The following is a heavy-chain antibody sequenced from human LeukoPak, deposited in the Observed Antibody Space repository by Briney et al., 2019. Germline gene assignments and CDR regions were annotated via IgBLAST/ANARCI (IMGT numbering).Heavy chain of an antibody. J-gene: IGHJ4*02. CDR3: ARQAYSGYVDY. CDR1: GGSFSGYY. CDR2: INHSGST. V-gene: IGHV4-34*01. Sequence: PSETLSLTCAVYGGSFSGYYWSWIRQPPGKGLEWIGEINHSGSTNYNPSLKGRVTISVDTSKNQFSLKLSSVTAADTAVYYCARQAYSGYVDYWGQGTLVTVSS. D-gene: IGHD1-26*01.